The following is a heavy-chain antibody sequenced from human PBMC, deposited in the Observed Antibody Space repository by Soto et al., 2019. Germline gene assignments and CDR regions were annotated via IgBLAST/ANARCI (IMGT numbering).Heavy chain of an antibody. CDR3: ARGYSSWNYYYGMDV. CDR2: IIPVFETR. J-gene: IGHJ6*02. V-gene: IGHV1-69*01. D-gene: IGHD6-13*01. CDR1: GGSFRNYV. Sequence: QVQLVQSGAEVKKPGSSVKVSCRASGGSFRNYVMSWVRQAPGQGLEWMGGIIPVFETRTYAQKFQGRVTITADDSTSPVSMEMSNLRSEDTAVYYCARGYSSWNYYYGMDVWGQGTTVTVSS.